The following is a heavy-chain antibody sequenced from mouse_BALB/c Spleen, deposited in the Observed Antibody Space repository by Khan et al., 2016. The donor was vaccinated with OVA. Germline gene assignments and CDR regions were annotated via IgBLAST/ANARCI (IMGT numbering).Heavy chain of an antibody. Sequence: QVQLQQSGAELTRPGASVKMSCKASGYTFTSYTMHWVKQRPGQGLEWIGYINPGSAYTNYNQKFKDKATLTADKSSSTAYMQLSSLTSEDSAVYYCAREGAYYRSDGWFAYWGQGTLVTVS. V-gene: IGHV1-4*01. CDR1: GYTFTSYT. CDR2: INPGSAYT. CDR3: AREGAYYRSDGWFAY. J-gene: IGHJ3*01. D-gene: IGHD2-14*01.